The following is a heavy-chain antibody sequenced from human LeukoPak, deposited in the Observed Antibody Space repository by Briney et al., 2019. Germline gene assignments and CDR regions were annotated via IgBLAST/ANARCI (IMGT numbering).Heavy chain of an antibody. D-gene: IGHD3-22*01. J-gene: IGHJ4*02. V-gene: IGHV3-30*04. Sequence: GGSLRLSWAASGFTFSSYAMHWVRQAPGKGLEWVAVISYDGSNKYYADSVKGRFTSSRDNSKNTLYLQMNSMRAEDTAVYHCARNEHFAAYYYDSSGIDYWGQGNLVTVSS. CDR1: GFTFSSYA. CDR3: ARNEHFAAYYYDSSGIDY. CDR2: ISYDGSNK.